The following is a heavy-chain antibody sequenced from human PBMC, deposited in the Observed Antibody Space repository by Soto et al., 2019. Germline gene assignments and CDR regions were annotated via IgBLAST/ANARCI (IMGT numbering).Heavy chain of an antibody. CDR1: GFTFSSYS. J-gene: IGHJ4*02. Sequence: GGSLRLSCAASGFTFSSYSMNWVRQAPGKGLEWVSYISSSSSTIYYADSVKGRFTISRDNAENSLYLQMNSLRAEDTAVYYCARDIPRAHYDFWSGYPVGKNDYWGQGTLVTVSS. CDR3: ARDIPRAHYDFWSGYPVGKNDY. V-gene: IGHV3-48*01. CDR2: ISSSSSTI. D-gene: IGHD3-3*01.